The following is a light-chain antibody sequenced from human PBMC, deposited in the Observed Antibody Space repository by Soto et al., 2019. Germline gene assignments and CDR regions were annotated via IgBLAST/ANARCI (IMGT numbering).Light chain of an antibody. V-gene: IGKV3-20*01. CDR2: GAS. Sequence: EIVLTQSPGTLSLSPGERATLSCRASQTVSSSYLAWYQQKPGQAPRLLIYGASSRATGIPDRFSGSGSGTDFTLTISRLEPEDFAVYYCHQFSSSPGFTFGPGTRVDIK. CDR1: QTVSSSY. J-gene: IGKJ3*01. CDR3: HQFSSSPGFT.